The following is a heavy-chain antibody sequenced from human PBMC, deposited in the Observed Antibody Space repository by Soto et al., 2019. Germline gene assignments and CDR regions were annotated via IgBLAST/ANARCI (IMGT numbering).Heavy chain of an antibody. CDR1: GFTFSSYS. J-gene: IGHJ4*02. CDR3: ARDDYYYDSSGYPSPFDY. CDR2: ISSRSSYI. V-gene: IGHV3-21*01. D-gene: IGHD3-22*01. Sequence: GRSLRLSCAASGFTFSSYSMNWVRQAPGKGLEWVSSISSRSSYIYYADSVKGRFTISRDNAKNSLYLQMSSLRAEDTAVYYCARDDYYYDSSGYPSPFDYWGQGTLVTVSS.